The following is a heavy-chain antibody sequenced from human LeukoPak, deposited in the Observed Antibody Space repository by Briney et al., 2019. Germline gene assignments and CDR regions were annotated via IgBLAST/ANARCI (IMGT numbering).Heavy chain of an antibody. V-gene: IGHV1-69*13. CDR3: ARGSFTGLCSRGSCYWDV. CDR1: GGSFSNYA. CDR2: IIPIFGTA. J-gene: IGHJ6*04. Sequence: ASVKVSCKASGGSFSNYAISWVRQAPGQGLEWMGGIIPIFGTANYARKFQGRVTITADESTSTAYMELSSLRYEDTAVYYCARGSFTGLCSRGSCYWDVWGKGTTVTVSS. D-gene: IGHD2-15*01.